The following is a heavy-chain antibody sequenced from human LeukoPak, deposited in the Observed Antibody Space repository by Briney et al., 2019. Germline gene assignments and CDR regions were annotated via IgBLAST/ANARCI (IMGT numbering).Heavy chain of an antibody. J-gene: IGHJ4*02. CDR1: GYTFTGYY. V-gene: IGHV1-2*02. CDR3: ARAMRVMVYAPFDY. D-gene: IGHD2-8*01. Sequence: GASVKVSCKASGYTFTGYYIHWVRQAPGQGLEWLGWINPTTGGTKYAQKFEGRVTMTRDTSNTTAYMEVNRLRSEDTAVYYCARAMRVMVYAPFDYWGQGTLVTVSS. CDR2: INPTTGGT.